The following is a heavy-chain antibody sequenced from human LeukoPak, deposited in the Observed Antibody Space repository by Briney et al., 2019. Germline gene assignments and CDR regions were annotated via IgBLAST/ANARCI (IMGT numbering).Heavy chain of an antibody. Sequence: PSETLSLTCTVSGGSISSSSYYWGWIRQPPGKGLEWIGSIYYSGSTYYNPSLKSRVTISVDTSKNQFSLKLSSVTAADTAVYYCARWGIAAAGTGYYYGMDVWGQGTTVTVSS. CDR2: IYYSGST. V-gene: IGHV4-39*07. D-gene: IGHD6-13*01. CDR3: ARWGIAAAGTGYYYGMDV. J-gene: IGHJ6*02. CDR1: GGSISSSSYY.